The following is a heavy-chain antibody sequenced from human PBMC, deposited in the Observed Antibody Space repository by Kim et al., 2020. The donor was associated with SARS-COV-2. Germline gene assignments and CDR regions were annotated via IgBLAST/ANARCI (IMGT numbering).Heavy chain of an antibody. CDR2: ISYDGSNK. Sequence: GGSLRLSCAASGFTFSSYAMHWVRQAPGKWLEWVAVISYDGSNKYYADSVKGRFTISIDNSKNTLYLQMNSLRAEDRAVYDCARTPYCGGDCYSGADYWGQRTLVTVSS. V-gene: IGHV3-30*04. D-gene: IGHD2-21*02. J-gene: IGHJ4*02. CDR3: ARTPYCGGDCYSGADY. CDR1: GFTFSSYA.